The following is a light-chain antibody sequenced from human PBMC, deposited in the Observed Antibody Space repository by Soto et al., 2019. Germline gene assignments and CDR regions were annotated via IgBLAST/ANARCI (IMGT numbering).Light chain of an antibody. CDR1: SSDIGGYNY. CDR2: EVS. V-gene: IGLV2-8*01. CDR3: SSYAGSNIFV. J-gene: IGLJ1*01. Sequence: QSALTQPPSASGSPGQSVTISCTGTSSDIGGYNYVSWYQQHPGKAPKLIIYEVSKRPSGVPDRFSGSKSGNTASLTVSGLQAEDEADYYCSSYAGSNIFVFGTGNKLTVL.